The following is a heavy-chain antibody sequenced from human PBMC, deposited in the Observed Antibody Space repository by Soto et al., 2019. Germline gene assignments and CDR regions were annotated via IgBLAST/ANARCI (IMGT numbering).Heavy chain of an antibody. Sequence: GGSLRLSCAASGFTFSSYAMSWVRQAPGKGLEWVSAISGSGGSTYYADSVKGRFTISRDNSKNTLYLQMNSLRAEDTAVYYCAKQSPPEQWLVLDVFDIWGQGTMVTVSS. J-gene: IGHJ3*02. CDR3: AKQSPPEQWLVLDVFDI. D-gene: IGHD6-19*01. V-gene: IGHV3-23*01. CDR2: ISGSGGST. CDR1: GFTFSSYA.